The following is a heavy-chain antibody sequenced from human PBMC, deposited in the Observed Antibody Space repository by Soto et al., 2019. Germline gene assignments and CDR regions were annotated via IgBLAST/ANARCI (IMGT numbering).Heavy chain of an antibody. CDR1: GFTFSDYA. D-gene: IGHD2-2*02. CDR2: ISAGGST. J-gene: IGHJ4*02. V-gene: IGHV3-23*01. Sequence: EVQLLDSGGGLVQPGGXLRLSCTASGFTFSDYAMSWVRQPPGKGLEWVSVISAGGSTYYADSVKGRFTVSRANSKNTLYLQMNSLRAEDTAVYYCANVPIWCSSTSCYTEGFDYWGQGTLVTVSS. CDR3: ANVPIWCSSTSCYTEGFDY.